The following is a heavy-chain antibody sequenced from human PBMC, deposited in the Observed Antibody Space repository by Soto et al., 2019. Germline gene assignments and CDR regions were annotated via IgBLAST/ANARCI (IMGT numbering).Heavy chain of an antibody. J-gene: IGHJ4*02. Sequence: GGSLRLSCAVSGFTFTSYSMSWVRQAPGEGLEWVANIQQDGSEKYYVDSVKGRFTISRDNAKNSLYLQMNSLRAEDTAVYYCARESFSASPNFFDYWGRGTQVTVSS. CDR1: GFTFTSYS. D-gene: IGHD3-16*01. CDR3: ARESFSASPNFFDY. V-gene: IGHV3-7*03. CDR2: IQQDGSEK.